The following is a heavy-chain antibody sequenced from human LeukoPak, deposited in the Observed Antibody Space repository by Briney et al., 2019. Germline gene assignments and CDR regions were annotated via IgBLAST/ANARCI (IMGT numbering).Heavy chain of an antibody. V-gene: IGHV4-59*13. D-gene: IGHD3-22*01. CDR2: IYYSGST. Sequence: PSETLSLTCTISGASISCYYWSWIRQPPGKGLEWIGYIYYSGSTNYNPSLKSRVTISVDTSKNQFSLNVSSVTAADTAVYYCAREDYYYDSSGDPHYYGMDVWGQGTTVTVSS. CDR1: GASISCYY. J-gene: IGHJ6*02. CDR3: AREDYYYDSSGDPHYYGMDV.